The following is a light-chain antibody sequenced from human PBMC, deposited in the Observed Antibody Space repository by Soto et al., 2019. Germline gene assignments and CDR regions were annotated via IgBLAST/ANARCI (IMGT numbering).Light chain of an antibody. Sequence: AIQMTQSPSSLSASVGDRVTITCRASQGIRHYLGWYQQKPGKALKLLIYAASSLQSGVPSRFSGSGSGTDFTLTISSLQPEDFATYYCLQDYNYPLTFGGGTKVEIK. CDR2: AAS. CDR1: QGIRHY. CDR3: LQDYNYPLT. J-gene: IGKJ4*01. V-gene: IGKV1-6*01.